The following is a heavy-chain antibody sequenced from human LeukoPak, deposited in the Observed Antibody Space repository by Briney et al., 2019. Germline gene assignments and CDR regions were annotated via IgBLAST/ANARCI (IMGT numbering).Heavy chain of an antibody. D-gene: IGHD3-16*01. CDR3: ARGYGGIYYYYMDV. V-gene: IGHV4-61*02. CDR2: IYTSGST. CDR1: GGSISSGSYY. J-gene: IGHJ6*03. Sequence: SETLSLTCTVSGGSISSGSYYWSWIRQPAGKGLEWIGRIYTSGSTNYNPSLKSRVTISVDTSKNQFSLKLSSVTAADTAVYYCARGYGGIYYYYMDVWGKGTTVTVSS.